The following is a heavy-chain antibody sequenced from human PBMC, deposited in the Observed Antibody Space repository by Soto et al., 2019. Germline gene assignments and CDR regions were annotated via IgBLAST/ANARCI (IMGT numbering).Heavy chain of an antibody. CDR1: GFTFSSYA. Sequence: GGSLRLSCAASGFTFSSYAMHWVRQAPGKGLEWVAVISYDGSNKYYADSVKGPFTISRENSKNTLYLQMNRLRAEETAVYYCARDMDVGTLLWFGEFTPVDYWGQGTLVTV. D-gene: IGHD3-10*01. CDR2: ISYDGSNK. CDR3: ARDMDVGTLLWFGEFTPVDY. V-gene: IGHV3-30-3*01. J-gene: IGHJ4*02.